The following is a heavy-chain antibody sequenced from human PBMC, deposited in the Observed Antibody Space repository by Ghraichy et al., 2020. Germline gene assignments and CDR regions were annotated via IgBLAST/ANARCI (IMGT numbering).Heavy chain of an antibody. D-gene: IGHD3-9*01. Sequence: SGPTLVKPTQTLTLTCTFSGFSLSTSGVGVGWIRQPPGKALEWLALIYWNDDKRYSPSLKSRLTITKDTSKNQVVLTMTNMDPVDTATYYCVLYYDILTGANWGQGTLVTVSS. CDR1: GFSLSTSGVG. V-gene: IGHV2-5*01. J-gene: IGHJ4*02. CDR2: IYWNDDK. CDR3: VLYYDILTGAN.